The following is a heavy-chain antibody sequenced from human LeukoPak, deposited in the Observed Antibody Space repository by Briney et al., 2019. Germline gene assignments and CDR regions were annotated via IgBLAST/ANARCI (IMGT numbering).Heavy chain of an antibody. V-gene: IGHV3-7*03. D-gene: IGHD3-22*01. Sequence: GGSLRLSCASSGFTFSRYWMSWVRQAPGKGLEWVANIKQDGSEKYYVYSVKGRFTISRDNCKNMLYLQMNSLRAEDTAVYYCAKDLTMIPMDVWGKGTTVTVSS. CDR2: IKQDGSEK. CDR3: AKDLTMIPMDV. CDR1: GFTFSRYW. J-gene: IGHJ6*03.